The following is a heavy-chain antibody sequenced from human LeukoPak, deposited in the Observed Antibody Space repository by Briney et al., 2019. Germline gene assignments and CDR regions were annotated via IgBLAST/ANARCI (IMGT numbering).Heavy chain of an antibody. CDR3: TTDRWLHYYYYGMDV. D-gene: IGHD5-24*01. J-gene: IGHJ6*02. CDR2: IKSKTDGGTT. V-gene: IGHV3-15*01. Sequence: GGSLRLSCAASGFTFSSYAMSWVRQAPGKGLEWVGRIKSKTDGGTTDYAAPVKGRFTISRDDSKNTLYLQMNSLKTEDTAVYYCTTDRWLHYYYYGMDVWGQGTTVTVSS. CDR1: GFTFSSYA.